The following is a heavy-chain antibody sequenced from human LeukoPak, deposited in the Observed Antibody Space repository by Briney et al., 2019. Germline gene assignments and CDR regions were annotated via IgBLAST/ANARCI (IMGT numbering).Heavy chain of an antibody. CDR3: ARVLGIFGLDTTDFYMDV. J-gene: IGHJ6*03. V-gene: IGHV4-59*11. CDR1: GASISSHY. D-gene: IGHD3/OR15-3a*01. CDR2: TSGSI. Sequence: PSETLSLTCAVSGASISSHYWSWIRQPPGKGLEWIGYTSGSISDNPSLKSRVAVSVDPSQNQVSLSLTSVTAADTAVYYCARVLGIFGLDTTDFYMDVWGKGTTVTVSS.